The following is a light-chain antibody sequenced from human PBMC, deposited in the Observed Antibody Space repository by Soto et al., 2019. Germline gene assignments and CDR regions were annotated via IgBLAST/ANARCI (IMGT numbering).Light chain of an antibody. CDR2: GAS. V-gene: IGKV3-15*01. CDR1: QSVNSD. Sequence: EIVMTQSPATLSVSPGERVTLSCRASQSVNSDLAWYQQKPGQAPRLLIYGASTRATGIPARFSGSGSGTEFTLTISSLQSEDFAVYYCQQYNKWPPLTFGGGTKVDIK. J-gene: IGKJ4*01. CDR3: QQYNKWPPLT.